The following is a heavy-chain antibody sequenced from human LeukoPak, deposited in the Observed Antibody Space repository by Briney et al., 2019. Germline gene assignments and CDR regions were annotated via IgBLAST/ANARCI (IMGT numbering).Heavy chain of an antibody. J-gene: IGHJ4*02. V-gene: IGHV1-18*04. D-gene: IGHD6-19*01. Sequence: GASVKVSCKASQYNFTSYYIHWVRQAPGQGLEWMGWISAYNGNTNYAQKLQGRVTMTTDTSTSTAYMELRSLRSDDTAVYYCARAVTVAGRNFDYWGQGTLVTVSS. CDR3: ARAVTVAGRNFDY. CDR1: QYNFTSYY. CDR2: ISAYNGNT.